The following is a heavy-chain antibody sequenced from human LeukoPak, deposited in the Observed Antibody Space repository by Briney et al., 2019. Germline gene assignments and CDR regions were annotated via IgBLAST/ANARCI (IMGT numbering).Heavy chain of an antibody. CDR3: ARGPHYDYAL. CDR2: IFYSGST. Sequence: PSETLSLTCTVSGDSIGSSSYYWGWIRQPPGKGLEWIGSIFYSGSTYYNPSLKSRVSISVDISKNQFYLKLSSVTAADTAVYYCARGPHYDYALWGQGTTVTASS. CDR1: GDSIGSSSYY. V-gene: IGHV4-39*07. J-gene: IGHJ6*02. D-gene: IGHD3-16*01.